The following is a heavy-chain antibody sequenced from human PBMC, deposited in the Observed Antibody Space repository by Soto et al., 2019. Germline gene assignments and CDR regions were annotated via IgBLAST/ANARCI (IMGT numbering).Heavy chain of an antibody. V-gene: IGHV4-59*08. Sequence: PSVTLSLTCTVSGGYISSYYWSWIRQPPGKGLEWIGYIYYSASTNYSPSLKSRVTISVDTSKNQFSLNLSSVTAADTAVYYCARHLPYCGGDCYSLDYWGQGTLVTVSS. CDR1: GGYISSYY. J-gene: IGHJ4*02. CDR2: IYYSAST. CDR3: ARHLPYCGGDCYSLDY. D-gene: IGHD2-21*02.